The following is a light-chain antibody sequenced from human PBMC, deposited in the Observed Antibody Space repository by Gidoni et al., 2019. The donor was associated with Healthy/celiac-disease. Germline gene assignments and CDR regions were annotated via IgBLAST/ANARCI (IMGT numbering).Light chain of an antibody. CDR1: QSISSY. CDR2: AAS. Sequence: DIQMTQSPSSLSASVRDRLTITCRASQSISSYLYWYQQKPGKAPKLLIYAASSLQSGVPSRFSGSGAGTDFTLTISSLQPEDFATYYCQQSYSTPYTFGQGTKLEIK. V-gene: IGKV1-39*01. CDR3: QQSYSTPYT. J-gene: IGKJ2*01.